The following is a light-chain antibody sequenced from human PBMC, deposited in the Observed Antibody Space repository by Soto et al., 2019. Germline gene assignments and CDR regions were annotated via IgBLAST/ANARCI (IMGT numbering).Light chain of an antibody. J-gene: IGKJ1*01. CDR1: ENIKNW. Sequence: DVQMTQSPSTLAASVGDRVTITCRASENIKNWWAWYQPTPGKAPKVLISDASRLEPGVPPRFSGSGYGTDFTLTITSLQTDDFGTYHCQQYDVHPKTFGQGTKVDI. CDR3: QQYDVHPKT. V-gene: IGKV1-5*01. CDR2: DAS.